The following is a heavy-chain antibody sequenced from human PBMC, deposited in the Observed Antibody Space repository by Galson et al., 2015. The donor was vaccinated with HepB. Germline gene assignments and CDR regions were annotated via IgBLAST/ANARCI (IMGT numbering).Heavy chain of an antibody. V-gene: IGHV3-53*01. D-gene: IGHD5-12*01. CDR1: GFTVSSNY. J-gene: IGHJ4*02. Sequence: SLRLSCAAPGFTVSSNYMSWVRQAPGKGLECVSVIYSGGSTYYADSVKGRFTISRDNSKNTLYLQMNGLRAEDTAVYYCWGGAYVEDYWGQGTLVTVSS. CDR2: IYSGGST. CDR3: WGGAYVEDY.